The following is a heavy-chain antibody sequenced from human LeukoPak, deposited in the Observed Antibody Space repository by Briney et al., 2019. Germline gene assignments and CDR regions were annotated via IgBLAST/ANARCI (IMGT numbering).Heavy chain of an antibody. CDR1: GGSFSGYY. D-gene: IGHD3-10*01. Sequence: PSETLSLTCAVYGGSFSGYYWSWIRQSPGKGLEWIGEINHSGSTYYSPSLKSRVTISVDTSKNQFSLKLSSVTAADTAVYYCARPYGSGSYSQVFDPWGQGTLVTVSS. V-gene: IGHV4-34*01. CDR3: ARPYGSGSYSQVFDP. CDR2: INHSGST. J-gene: IGHJ5*02.